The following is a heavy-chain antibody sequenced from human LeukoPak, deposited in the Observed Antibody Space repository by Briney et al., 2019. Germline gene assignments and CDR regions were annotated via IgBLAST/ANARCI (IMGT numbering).Heavy chain of an antibody. CDR2: IYYNGGT. V-gene: IGHV4-61*01. Sequence: PSETLSLTCTVSGDSVSKSLYYWSWIRHPPGKGLEWIGYIYYNGGTNYNPSLKSRVTISIDTSTNQFSLRLNSMTAADTAVYYCARVLRAASWRSYDYWGQGSLVTVSS. J-gene: IGHJ4*02. D-gene: IGHD5-18*01. CDR1: GDSVSKSLYY. CDR3: ARVLRAASWRSYDY.